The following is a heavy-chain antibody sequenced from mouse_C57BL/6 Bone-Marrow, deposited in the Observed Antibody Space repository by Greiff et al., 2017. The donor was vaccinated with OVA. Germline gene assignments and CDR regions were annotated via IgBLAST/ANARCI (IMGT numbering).Heavy chain of an antibody. CDR1: GYTFTSYW. Sequence: VQLQQPGAELVRPGSSVKLSCKASGYTFTSYWMHWVKQRPIQGLEWIGNIDPSDSEPHYNQKFKDKATLTVDKSSSTAYMQLSSLTSEDAAVYYCARGDDGYYWYFDVWGTGTTVTVSS. CDR3: ARGDDGYYWYFDV. J-gene: IGHJ1*03. D-gene: IGHD2-3*01. V-gene: IGHV1-52*01. CDR2: IDPSDSEP.